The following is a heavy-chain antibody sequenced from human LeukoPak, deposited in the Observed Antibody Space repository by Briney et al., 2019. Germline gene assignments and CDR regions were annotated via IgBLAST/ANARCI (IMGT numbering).Heavy chain of an antibody. J-gene: IGHJ4*02. V-gene: IGHV4-34*01. D-gene: IGHD3-22*01. CDR2: TNHSGST. CDR1: GGSFSGYY. CDR3: ARVMETRDYYDSSGYYYVFDY. Sequence: SETLSLTCAVYGGSFSGYYWSWIRQPPGKGLEWIGETNHSGSTNYNPSLKSRVTISVDTSKNQFSLKLSSVTAADTAVYYCARVMETRDYYDSSGYYYVFDYWGQGTLVTVSS.